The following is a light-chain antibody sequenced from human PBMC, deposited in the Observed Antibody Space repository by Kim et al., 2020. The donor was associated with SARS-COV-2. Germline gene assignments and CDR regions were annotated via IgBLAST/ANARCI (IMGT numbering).Light chain of an antibody. Sequence: QSVVTQPPSASGTPGQRVTISCSGSKSNIASNYVYWYQHLPGTAPKLLIYRNDQRPSGVPDRFSGSKSATSASLAISGLRSEDEADYYCATWDDILRTFVFGTGTKVTVL. CDR3: ATWDDILRTFV. V-gene: IGLV1-47*01. J-gene: IGLJ1*01. CDR1: KSNIASNY. CDR2: RND.